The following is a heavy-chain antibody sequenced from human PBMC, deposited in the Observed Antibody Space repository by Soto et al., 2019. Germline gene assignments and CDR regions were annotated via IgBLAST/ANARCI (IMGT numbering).Heavy chain of an antibody. CDR2: IIPIFGTA. CDR3: AGGNPGYSRVATGWFDP. D-gene: IGHD6-13*01. CDR1: GGTFSSYA. J-gene: IGHJ5*02. Sequence: QVQLVQSGAEVKKPGSSVKVSCKASGGTFSSYAISWVRQAPGQGLEWMGGIIPIFGTANYVQKFQGRVTITADESTSTAYMELSSLRSEDTAVYYCAGGNPGYSRVATGWFDPWGKGTLVTVSS. V-gene: IGHV1-69*01.